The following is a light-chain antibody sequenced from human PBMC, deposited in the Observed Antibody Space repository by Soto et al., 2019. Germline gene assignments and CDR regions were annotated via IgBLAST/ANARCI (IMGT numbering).Light chain of an antibody. Sequence: VCTQSPGTLSFSRWYPATLSCGSSQSAHRYVAWYQQKVGQAPRLLIYDAYTRATGVGDRFTGSGSATDFSLTITRLEPEDFALYYCQQRGKWPSTFAPGTKVDI. J-gene: IGKJ2*02. V-gene: IGKV3-11*01. CDR1: QSAHRY. CDR2: DAY. CDR3: QQRGKWPST.